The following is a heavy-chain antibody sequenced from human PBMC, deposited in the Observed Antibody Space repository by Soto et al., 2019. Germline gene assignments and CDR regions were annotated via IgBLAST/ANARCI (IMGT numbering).Heavy chain of an antibody. D-gene: IGHD2-8*01. Sequence: QVQLVESGGGVVQPGRSLRLSCAASGFTFSSYGMHWVRQAPGKGLEWVAVISYDGSDKYYADSLKGRFTISRDNSKNTLYLQMNSLRAEDTAVYYCAKGPVVLMVYTIPYFDYWGQGTLVTVSS. V-gene: IGHV3-30*18. CDR2: ISYDGSDK. J-gene: IGHJ4*02. CDR1: GFTFSSYG. CDR3: AKGPVVLMVYTIPYFDY.